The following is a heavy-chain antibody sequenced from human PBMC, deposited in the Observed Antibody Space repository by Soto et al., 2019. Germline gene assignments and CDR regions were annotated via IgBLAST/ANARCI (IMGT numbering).Heavy chain of an antibody. CDR1: GGSLSAYY. J-gene: IGHJ5*02. Sequence: QVQLQQWGAGLLKPSETLSLTCAVYGGSLSAYYWSWIRQPPGKGLEWIGDINHSGSTNYNPSLKSRVTISVGTSKTQFSLKLSSVTAADTAIYYCARSYSGYDWWGDWFDPWGQGTLVTVSS. CDR2: INHSGST. D-gene: IGHD5-12*01. CDR3: ARSYSGYDWWGDWFDP. V-gene: IGHV4-34*01.